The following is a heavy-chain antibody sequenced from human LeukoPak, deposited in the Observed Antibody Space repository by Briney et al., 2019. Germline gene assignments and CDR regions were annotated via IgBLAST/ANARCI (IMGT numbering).Heavy chain of an antibody. J-gene: IGHJ4*02. V-gene: IGHV3-9*01. CDR1: GFTFDDYA. CDR3: AKDIGYDSSGYCFDY. D-gene: IGHD3-22*01. CDR2: ISWNSGSI. Sequence: GRSLRLSCAASGFTFDDYAMHWVRQAPGKGLEWVSGISWNSGSIGYADSVKGRFTISRDSAKNSLYLQMNSLRAEDTALYYCAKDIGYDSSGYCFDYWGQGTLVTVSS.